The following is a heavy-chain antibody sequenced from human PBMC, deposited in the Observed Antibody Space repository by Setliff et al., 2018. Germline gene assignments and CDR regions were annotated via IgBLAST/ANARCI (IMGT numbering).Heavy chain of an antibody. CDR1: GYTFTGYY. D-gene: IGHD3-22*01. CDR3: ASSVVTGVYYYYYMDV. Sequence: ASVKVSCKASGYTFTGYYMHWVRQAPGQGLEWMGWINPNSGGTNYAQKFQGRVTMTRDTSISTAYMELSSLRSEDTAVYYCASSVVTGVYYYYYMDVWGKGTTVTVSS. CDR2: INPNSGGT. J-gene: IGHJ6*03. V-gene: IGHV1-2*02.